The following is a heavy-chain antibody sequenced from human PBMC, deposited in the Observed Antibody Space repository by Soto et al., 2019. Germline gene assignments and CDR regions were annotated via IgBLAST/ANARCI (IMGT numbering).Heavy chain of an antibody. J-gene: IGHJ6*03. V-gene: IGHV1-69*08. Sequence: QVQLVQSGAEVKKPGSSVKVSCKASGGTFSSYTISWVRQAPGHGLEWMGRIIPILGIANYAQKFQGRVTITADESTSKAYMEVSSLRSEDTAVYYCARDGGRGLRYGDYYYYYMDVWGNGTTVTVSS. CDR1: GGTFSSYT. D-gene: IGHD5-12*01. CDR2: IIPILGIA. CDR3: ARDGGRGLRYGDYYYYYMDV.